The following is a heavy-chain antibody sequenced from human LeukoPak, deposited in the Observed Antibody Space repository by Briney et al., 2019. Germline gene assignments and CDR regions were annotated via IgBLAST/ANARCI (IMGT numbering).Heavy chain of an antibody. J-gene: IGHJ4*02. CDR1: GYTFTSYY. CDR2: INPSGGST. V-gene: IGHV1-46*01. D-gene: IGHD3-10*01. Sequence: EASVKVSCKASGYTFTSYYMHWVRQAPGQGLEWMGIINPSGGSTSYAQKFQGRVIMTRDTSTSTVYMELSSLRSEDTAVYYCARALVSMVRGDDAAWDYWGQGTLVTVSS. CDR3: ARALVSMVRGDDAAWDY.